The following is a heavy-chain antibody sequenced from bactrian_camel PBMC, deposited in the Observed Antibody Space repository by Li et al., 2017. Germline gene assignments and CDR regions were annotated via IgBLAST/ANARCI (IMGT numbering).Heavy chain of an antibody. D-gene: IGHD7*01. V-gene: IGHV3S6*01. J-gene: IGHJ6*01. CDR3: ATDGGLVELVSCTSVDFEFGY. Sequence: HVQLVESGGASVEPGGSLRLSCAASGFDFSSYLMSWVRQAPGKGLEWVSSIYSDGSKTYYSDSVKGRFTISRDDANNALYLQMSSLKPEDTAMYYCATDGGLVELVSCTSVDFEFGYWGQGTQVTVS. CDR1: GFDFSSYL. CDR2: IYSDGSKT.